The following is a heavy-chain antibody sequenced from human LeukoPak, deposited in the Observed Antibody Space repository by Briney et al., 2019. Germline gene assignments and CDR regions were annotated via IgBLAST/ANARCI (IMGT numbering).Heavy chain of an antibody. V-gene: IGHV3-43*01. CDR2: VSWNSDYT. Sequence: GGSLRLSCAASGFKSDDYTMHWVRRPPGKGLEWVSLVSWNSDYTSYADSVKGRFTISRDNSKNSLCLEISSLRIEDTAFYYCAKDFQGIVGATQIDFWGQGTLVTVSS. J-gene: IGHJ4*02. CDR1: GFKSDDYT. CDR3: AKDFQGIVGATQIDF. D-gene: IGHD1-26*01.